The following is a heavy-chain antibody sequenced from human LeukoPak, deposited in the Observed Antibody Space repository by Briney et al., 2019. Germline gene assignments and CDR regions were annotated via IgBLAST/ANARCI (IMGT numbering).Heavy chain of an antibody. CDR2: IYYSGST. CDR1: GGSISSSSYY. V-gene: IGHV4-39*07. J-gene: IGHJ6*03. D-gene: IGHD3/OR15-3a*01. Sequence: ASETLSLTCTVSGGSISSSSYYWGWIRQPPGKGLEWIGSIYYSGSTYYNPSLKSRVTISVDTSKNQFSLKLSSVTAADTAVYYCARDMDFYMDVWGKGSTVTVSS. CDR3: ARDMDFYMDV.